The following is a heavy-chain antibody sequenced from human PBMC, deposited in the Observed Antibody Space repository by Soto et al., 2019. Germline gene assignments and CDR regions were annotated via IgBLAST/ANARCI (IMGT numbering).Heavy chain of an antibody. V-gene: IGHV3-23*01. J-gene: IGHJ3*02. D-gene: IGHD4-17*01. CDR3: AHPRGYGVFDAYDI. CDR1: GFTFSTYA. Sequence: LRLSCVASGFTFSTYAMSWVRQAPGKGLEWVSALTPSGGETYYADSVKGRFTISRDNSMNALYLQMNSLRIEDTAVYYCAHPRGYGVFDAYDIWGQGTMVTVSS. CDR2: LTPSGGET.